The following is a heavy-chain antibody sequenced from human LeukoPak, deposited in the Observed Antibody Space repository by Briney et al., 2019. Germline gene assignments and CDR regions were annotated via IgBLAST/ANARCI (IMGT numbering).Heavy chain of an antibody. V-gene: IGHV3-21*01. CDR3: AREGWHGVGASSMRAFDI. D-gene: IGHD1-26*01. Sequence: NTGGSLRLSCAASRFTFSSYSMNWVRQAPGKGLEWVSSISSSGSYIYYADSVKGRFTTSRDNSKNTLYLQMNSLRAEDTAVYYCAREGWHGVGASSMRAFDIWGQGTMVTVSS. CDR1: RFTFSSYS. CDR2: ISSSGSYI. J-gene: IGHJ3*02.